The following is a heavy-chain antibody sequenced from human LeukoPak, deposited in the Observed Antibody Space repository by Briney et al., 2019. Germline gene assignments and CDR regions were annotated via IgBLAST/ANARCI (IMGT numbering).Heavy chain of an antibody. Sequence: GGSLRLSCAASGFTFSDNWMHWVRQAPGKGLVWVSRMNSDGTNIYYADSVKGRFTVSRDNAKNSLSLQMNSLRAEDTAVYYCARGRYSSRSGGYYFDIWGQGTLVTVSS. D-gene: IGHD2-2*01. CDR1: GFTFSDNW. V-gene: IGHV3-74*01. J-gene: IGHJ4*02. CDR2: MNSDGTNI. CDR3: ARGRYSSRSGGYYFDI.